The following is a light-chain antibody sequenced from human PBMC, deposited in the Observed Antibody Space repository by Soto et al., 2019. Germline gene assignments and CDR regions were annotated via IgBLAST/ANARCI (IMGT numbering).Light chain of an antibody. J-gene: IGKJ1*01. Sequence: DIQMTQSPSTLSASVGDRVTITCRASQSISSWLAWYQQKPGKAPKLLIYDASSLERGVPSRFSGSGSGTELTLTISSLQPYDFETYYCQQYNSSPWTFGQGTKVEIK. CDR3: QQYNSSPWT. CDR1: QSISSW. V-gene: IGKV1-5*01. CDR2: DAS.